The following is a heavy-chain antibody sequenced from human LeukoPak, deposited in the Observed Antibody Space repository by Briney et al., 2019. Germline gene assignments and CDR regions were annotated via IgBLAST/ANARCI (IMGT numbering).Heavy chain of an antibody. CDR2: IKQDGSEK. CDR3: ARVIRDSYGQDFDY. V-gene: IGHV3-7*01. J-gene: IGHJ4*02. D-gene: IGHD5-18*01. Sequence: GGSLRLSCAASGFTFSSYWMSWVRQAPGKGLEWVANIKQDGSEKYYVDSVKGRFTVSRDNAKNSLYLQMNSLRAEDTAVYYCARVIRDSYGQDFDYWGQGTLVTVSS. CDR1: GFTFSSYW.